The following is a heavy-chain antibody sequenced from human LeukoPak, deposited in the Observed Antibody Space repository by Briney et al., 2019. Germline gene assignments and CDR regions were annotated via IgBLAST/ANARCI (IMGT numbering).Heavy chain of an antibody. Sequence: ASVKVSCKTSGYTFKNYGVSWVRQAPGQGLEWMGWVRADNGKTDYTQKFQGRVTMTRDTSISTAYMELSRLRSDDTAVYYCARVYSSGWVDYWGQGTLVTVSS. J-gene: IGHJ4*02. D-gene: IGHD6-19*01. CDR2: VRADNGKT. CDR3: ARVYSSGWVDY. CDR1: GYTFKNYG. V-gene: IGHV1-18*01.